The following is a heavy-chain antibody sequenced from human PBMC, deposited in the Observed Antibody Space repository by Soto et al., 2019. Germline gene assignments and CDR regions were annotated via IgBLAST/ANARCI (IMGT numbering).Heavy chain of an antibody. V-gene: IGHV3-33*01. D-gene: IGHD6-6*01. J-gene: IGHJ3*02. Sequence: GGSLRLSCAASGFTFSSYGMHWVRQAPGKGLEWVAVIWYDGSNKYYADSVKGRFTISRDNSKNTLYLQMNSLRAEDTAVYCCATYSSSSDAFDIWGQGTMVSV. CDR2: IWYDGSNK. CDR3: ATYSSSSDAFDI. CDR1: GFTFSSYG.